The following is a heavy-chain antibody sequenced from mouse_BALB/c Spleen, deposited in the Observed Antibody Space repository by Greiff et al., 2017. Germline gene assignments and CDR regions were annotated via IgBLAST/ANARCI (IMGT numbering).Heavy chain of an antibody. V-gene: IGHV1-80*01. CDR1: GYAFSSYW. CDR3: ARSYHRHDEGFAY. J-gene: IGHJ3*01. Sequence: VQLQESGAGLVRPGSSVKISCNASGYAFSSYWMNWVRQRPGQGLEWLGQIYPGDGDTNYNGKFKGKATLTADKSSSTAYMQLSSLTSEESAVYFCARSYHRHDEGFAYWGQGTLVTVSA. CDR2: IYPGDGDT. D-gene: IGHD2-10*01.